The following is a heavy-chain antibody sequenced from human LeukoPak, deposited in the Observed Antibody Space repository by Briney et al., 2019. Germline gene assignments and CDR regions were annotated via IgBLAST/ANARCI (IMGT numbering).Heavy chain of an antibody. V-gene: IGHV4-39*01. J-gene: IGHJ4*02. Sequence: SETLSLTCTVSGGSISSSSYYWGWIRQPPGKGLEWIGSIYYSGSTYYNPSLKSRVTISVDTSKNQFSLKLSSVTAADTAVYYCASPTNADFDYWGQGTLVTVPS. D-gene: IGHD2-8*01. CDR3: ASPTNADFDY. CDR2: IYYSGST. CDR1: GGSISSSSYY.